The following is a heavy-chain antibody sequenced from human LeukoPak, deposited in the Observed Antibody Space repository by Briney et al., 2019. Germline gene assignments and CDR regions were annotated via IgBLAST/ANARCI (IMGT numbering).Heavy chain of an antibody. CDR1: GYTFTSYG. J-gene: IGHJ6*02. CDR2: ISAYNGNT. Sequence: ASVKVFCKASGYTFTSYGISWVRQAPGQGLEWMGWISAYNGNTNYAQKLQGRVTMTTDTSTSTAYMKLRSLRSDDTAVYYCARDLEIVITGDYYYYYGMDVWGQGTTVTVSS. V-gene: IGHV1-18*01. CDR3: ARDLEIVITGDYYYYYGMDV. D-gene: IGHD3-22*01.